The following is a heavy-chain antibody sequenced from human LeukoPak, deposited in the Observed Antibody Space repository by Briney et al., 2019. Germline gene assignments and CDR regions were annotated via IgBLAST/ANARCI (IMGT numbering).Heavy chain of an antibody. CDR3: ARGHPVEDYGGNSYYFDY. CDR1: GGTFSSYA. V-gene: IGHV1-69*05. D-gene: IGHD4-23*01. J-gene: IGHJ4*02. CDR2: IIPIFGTA. Sequence: ASVKVSCKASGGTFSSYAISWVRQAPGQGLEWMGGIIPIFGTANYAQKFQGRATITTDESTSTAYMELSSLRSEDTAVYYCARGHPVEDYGGNSYYFDYWGQGTLVTVSS.